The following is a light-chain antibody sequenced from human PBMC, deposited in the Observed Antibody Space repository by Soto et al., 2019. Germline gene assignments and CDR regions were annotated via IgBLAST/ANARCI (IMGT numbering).Light chain of an antibody. CDR3: QQYCSSPWT. Sequence: EIVLTQSPGTLSLSPGERATLSCRASQSVSSSYLACYQQKPGQAPRLLIYGASSRASGIPDRFSGSGSGTDFTLTISRLEPEDFAMYYCQQYCSSPWTFGQGTKVEIK. V-gene: IGKV3-20*01. CDR1: QSVSSSY. CDR2: GAS. J-gene: IGKJ1*01.